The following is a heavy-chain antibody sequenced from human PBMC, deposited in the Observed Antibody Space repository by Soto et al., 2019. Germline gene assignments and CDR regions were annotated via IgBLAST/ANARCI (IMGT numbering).Heavy chain of an antibody. CDR2: ISAYNGNT. J-gene: IGHJ5*02. V-gene: IGHV1-18*01. Sequence: ASVKVSCKASGYTFTSYGISWVRQAPGQGLEWMGWISAYNGNTNYAQKLQGRVTMTTDTSTSTAYMELRSLRSDDTAVYYFSTFPGKTKRGTWFDPWGQGTLVTVSS. CDR3: STFPGKTKRGTWFDP. CDR1: GYTFTSYG. D-gene: IGHD1-1*01.